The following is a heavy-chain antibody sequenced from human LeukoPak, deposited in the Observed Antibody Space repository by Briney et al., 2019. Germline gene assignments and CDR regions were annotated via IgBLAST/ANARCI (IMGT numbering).Heavy chain of an antibody. CDR2: ISAYNGNT. J-gene: IGHJ6*04. V-gene: IGHV1-18*04. D-gene: IGHD3-9*01. CDR3: ARDKSYYDILTGYYYYYGMDV. CDR1: GYTFTSYG. Sequence: GASVKVSCKASGYTFTSYGISWVRQAPGQGLEWMGWISAYNGNTNYAQKLQGRVTMTTDTSTSTAYMELRSLRSDGTAVYYCARDKSYYDILTGYYYYYGMDVWGKGTTVTVSS.